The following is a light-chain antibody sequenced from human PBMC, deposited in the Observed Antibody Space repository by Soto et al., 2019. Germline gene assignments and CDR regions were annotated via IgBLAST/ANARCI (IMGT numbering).Light chain of an antibody. Sequence: EIVLTQSPATLSLSPGERATLSCRASQSVSSNYLAWYQQRPGQAPRLVISGASSRAAAIPDRFSGSGSGTDFTLTISRLEPEDFAVYYCQHYDGSPPRYTFGQGTKLEI. V-gene: IGKV3-20*01. CDR2: GAS. CDR1: QSVSSNY. J-gene: IGKJ2*01. CDR3: QHYDGSPPRYT.